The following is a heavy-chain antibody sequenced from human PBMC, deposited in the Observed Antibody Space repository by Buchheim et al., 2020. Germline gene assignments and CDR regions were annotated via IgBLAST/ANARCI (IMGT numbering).Heavy chain of an antibody. Sequence: EVQLVESGGGLVQPGGSLRLSCAASGFTFSSYWMSWVRQAPGKGLECVANIKQDGSEKYYVDSVKGRFTISRDNAKNSLYLQMNSLRAEDTAVYYCARDRFLEWLPDLEDYWGQGTL. CDR2: IKQDGSEK. CDR3: ARDRFLEWLPDLEDY. J-gene: IGHJ4*02. CDR1: GFTFSSYW. V-gene: IGHV3-7*01. D-gene: IGHD3-3*01.